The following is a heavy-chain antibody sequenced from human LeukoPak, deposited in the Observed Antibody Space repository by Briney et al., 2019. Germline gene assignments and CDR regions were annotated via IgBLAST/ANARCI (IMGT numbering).Heavy chain of an antibody. CDR3: ARVPLITMVRGGGWFDL. J-gene: IGHJ5*02. V-gene: IGHV4-34*01. CDR2: INHSGST. D-gene: IGHD3-10*01. CDR1: GGSFSGYY. Sequence: SETLSLTCAVYGGSFSGYYWSWIRQPPGKGLEWIGEINHSGSTNYNPSLKSRVTISVDTSKNQFSLKLSSVTAADTAVYYCARVPLITMVRGGGWFDLWGQGTLVTVSS.